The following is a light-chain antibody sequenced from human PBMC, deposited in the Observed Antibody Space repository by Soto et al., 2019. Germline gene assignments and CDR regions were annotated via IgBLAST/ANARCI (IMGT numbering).Light chain of an antibody. CDR2: GAS. Sequence: EIVLTQSPGTLSLSPGERATLSCRASQSVSNNYLAWYQQKPGQAPRLLIYGASNRATDIPARFSGSGSGTDFTLTISSLEPEDFVVYYCQQRSYWPLTFGQGTKVDIK. V-gene: IGKV3-11*01. CDR3: QQRSYWPLT. J-gene: IGKJ1*01. CDR1: QSVSNNY.